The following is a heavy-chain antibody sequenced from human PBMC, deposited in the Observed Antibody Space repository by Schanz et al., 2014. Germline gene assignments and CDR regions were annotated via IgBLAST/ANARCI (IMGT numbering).Heavy chain of an antibody. V-gene: IGHV4-59*08. CDR1: GGFISSYY. CDR2: IYYRGNT. CDR3: ARARSWPDY. Sequence: QVQLQESGPGLVKPSGTLSLTCAVSGGFISSYYWSWIRQPPGKGLEWIGFIYYRGNTNYNPSLTSRVTMSVDTSKTQFSLKLSSVTAADTAVYYCARARSWPDYWGQGTLVTVSS. J-gene: IGHJ4*02. D-gene: IGHD6-13*01.